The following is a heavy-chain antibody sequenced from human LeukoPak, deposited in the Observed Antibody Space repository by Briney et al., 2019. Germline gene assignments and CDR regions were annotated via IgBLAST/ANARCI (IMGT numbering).Heavy chain of an antibody. D-gene: IGHD1-26*01. J-gene: IGHJ4*02. CDR2: ISGSGGNT. Sequence: GGSLRLSCAASGFTFSNYWMTWVRQAPGKGLEWVSAISGSGGNTYYADSVKGRFTISRDNSKNTLYLQMNSLRAEATAVYYCAKTVANSGSYCFDYWGQGTLVTVSS. V-gene: IGHV3-23*01. CDR1: GFTFSNYW. CDR3: AKTVANSGSYCFDY.